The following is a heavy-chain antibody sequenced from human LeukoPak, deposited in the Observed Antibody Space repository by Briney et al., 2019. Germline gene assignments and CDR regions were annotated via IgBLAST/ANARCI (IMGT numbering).Heavy chain of an antibody. J-gene: IGHJ4*02. CDR2: MNGNSGVT. Sequence: ASVKVSCKAFGYTFTYYFIHWVRQAPGQGPEWMGRMNGNSGVTMYAQTLQDRVTMTRDTSISTAYMELSRLTSDDTAVYYCARDLSSTSNWEFDYWGQGTLVTVSS. V-gene: IGHV1-2*06. D-gene: IGHD7-27*01. CDR1: GYTFTYYF. CDR3: ARDLSSTSNWEFDY.